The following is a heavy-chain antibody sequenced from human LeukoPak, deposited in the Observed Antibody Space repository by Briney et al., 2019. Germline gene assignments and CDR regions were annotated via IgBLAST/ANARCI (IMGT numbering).Heavy chain of an antibody. CDR1: GGTFSSYA. Sequence: GASVKVSCKASGGTFSSYAISWVRQAPGQGLEWMGGTIPIFGTANYAQKFQGRVTITADESTSTAYMELSSLRSEDTAVYYCAGGGYCSSTSCYAYYYYMDVWGKGTTVTISS. D-gene: IGHD2-2*01. V-gene: IGHV1-69*13. CDR2: TIPIFGTA. CDR3: AGGGYCSSTSCYAYYYYMDV. J-gene: IGHJ6*03.